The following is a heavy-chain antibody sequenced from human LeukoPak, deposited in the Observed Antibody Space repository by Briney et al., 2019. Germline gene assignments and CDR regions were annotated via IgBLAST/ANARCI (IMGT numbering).Heavy chain of an antibody. CDR2: ISSSGSAI. CDR3: AKTPVRRFPLYFDY. V-gene: IGHV3-48*01. CDR1: GFTFSSYS. D-gene: IGHD3-3*01. J-gene: IGHJ4*02. Sequence: GGSLRLSCAASGFTFSSYSMNWVRQAPGKGLEWVSYISSSGSAIYYADSVKGRFTISRDNSKNTLYLQMNSLRAEDTAVYYCAKTPVRRFPLYFDYWGQGTLVTVSS.